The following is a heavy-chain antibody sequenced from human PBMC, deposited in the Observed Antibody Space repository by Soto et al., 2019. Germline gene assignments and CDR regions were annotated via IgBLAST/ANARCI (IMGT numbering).Heavy chain of an antibody. CDR3: ANVGGYHYWYIDV. Sequence: EVQLLASGGGLIQPGGSLRLSCAASGFTFSTYAMSWVRQAPGKGLEWVAAVSNSAANTYFADSVRGRFTISRDNSKNTLYLQMNGLRAEDTAIYYCANVGGYHYWYIDVWGRGTLVTVSS. CDR2: VSNSAANT. D-gene: IGHD5-12*01. V-gene: IGHV3-23*01. J-gene: IGHJ2*01. CDR1: GFTFSTYA.